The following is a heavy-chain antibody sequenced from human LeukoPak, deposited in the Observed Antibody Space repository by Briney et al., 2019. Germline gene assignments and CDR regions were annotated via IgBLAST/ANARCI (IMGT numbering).Heavy chain of an antibody. Sequence: SETLSLTCAVSGYSISNGYYWGWIRQPPGKGLEWIGSIYHSGSSYYNPSLRSRGSFSVDTSKNHFSLKLTSVTAVDTAGYYCARAGSGSRDYFDYWGQGTLVTVSS. D-gene: IGHD2-15*01. V-gene: IGHV4-38-2*01. CDR3: ARAGSGSRDYFDY. J-gene: IGHJ4*02. CDR1: GYSISNGYY. CDR2: IYHSGSS.